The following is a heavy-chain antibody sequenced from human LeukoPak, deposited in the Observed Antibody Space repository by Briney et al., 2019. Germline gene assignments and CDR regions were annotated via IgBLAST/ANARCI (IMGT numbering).Heavy chain of an antibody. J-gene: IGHJ6*02. CDR2: ISYDGSNK. D-gene: IGHD3-3*02. V-gene: IGHV3-30*18. Sequence: GGSLRLSCAASGFTFSSYGMHWVRQAPGKGLEWVAVISYDGSNKYYADSVKGRFTISRDNSKNTLYLQMNSLRAEDTAVYYCAKTFRSDGMDVWGQGTTVTVSS. CDR1: GFTFSSYG. CDR3: AKTFRSDGMDV.